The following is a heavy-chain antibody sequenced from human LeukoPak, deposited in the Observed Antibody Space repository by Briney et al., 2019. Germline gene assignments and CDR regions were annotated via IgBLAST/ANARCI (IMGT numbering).Heavy chain of an antibody. CDR1: EYTFTGYH. CDR2: INPNSGGT. Sequence: ASVKVSCKASEYTFTGYHMHWVRQAPGQGLEWMGWINPNSGGTNYAQKFQGRVTMTRDTSISTAYMELSRLRSDDTAVYYCASDTWVGEHDAFDIWGQGTMVTVSS. V-gene: IGHV1-2*02. CDR3: ASDTWVGEHDAFDI. D-gene: IGHD1-26*01. J-gene: IGHJ3*02.